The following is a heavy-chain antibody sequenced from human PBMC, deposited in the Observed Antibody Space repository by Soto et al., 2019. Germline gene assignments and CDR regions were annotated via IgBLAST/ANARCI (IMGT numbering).Heavy chain of an antibody. CDR2: INHSGST. CDR1: GGSFSGYY. Sequence: TLSLTCAVYGGSFSGYYWSWIRQPPGKGLEWIGEINHSGSTNYNPSLKSRVTISVDTSKNQFSLKLSSVTAADTAVYYCARGSHDFWSGYSYYFDYWGQGTLVTVSS. J-gene: IGHJ4*02. V-gene: IGHV4-34*01. D-gene: IGHD3-3*01. CDR3: ARGSHDFWSGYSYYFDY.